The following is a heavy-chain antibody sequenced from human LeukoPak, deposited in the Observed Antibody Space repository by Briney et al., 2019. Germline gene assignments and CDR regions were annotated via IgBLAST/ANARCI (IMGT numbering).Heavy chain of an antibody. D-gene: IGHD3-22*01. Sequence: SVKVSCKASGGTFSSYAISWVRQAPGQGLEWMGGIIPIFGTANYAQKVQGRVTITTDESTSTAYMELSSLRSEDTAVYYCARGAFQYYYDSSSLRYFDYWGQGTLVTVSS. CDR2: IIPIFGTA. J-gene: IGHJ4*02. V-gene: IGHV1-69*05. CDR1: GGTFSSYA. CDR3: ARGAFQYYYDSSSLRYFDY.